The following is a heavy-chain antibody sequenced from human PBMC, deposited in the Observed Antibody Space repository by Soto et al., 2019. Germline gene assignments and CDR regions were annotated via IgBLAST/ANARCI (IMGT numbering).Heavy chain of an antibody. CDR3: AKEGGGGNYYYYGMDV. Sequence: EVQLLESGGGLVQPGGSLRLSCAASGLTFRNYAMSWVHQAPGKGLEWVSGISGSADSTFSADSVKGRFTISRDNSKNTLYLQMNSLRAEDTAVYYCAKEGGGGNYYYYGMDVWGQGTTVTVSS. V-gene: IGHV3-23*01. CDR1: GLTFRNYA. D-gene: IGHD2-15*01. CDR2: ISGSADST. J-gene: IGHJ6*02.